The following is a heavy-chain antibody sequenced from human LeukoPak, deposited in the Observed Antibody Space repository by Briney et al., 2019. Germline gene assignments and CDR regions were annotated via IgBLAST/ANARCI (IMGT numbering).Heavy chain of an antibody. CDR2: IYYSGST. CDR1: GGSISSYY. J-gene: IGHJ3*02. D-gene: IGHD3-10*01. V-gene: IGHV4-59*08. CDR3: ASLVMVRGLPDAFDI. Sequence: PSETLSLTCTVSGGSISSYYWSWIRQPPGKGLEWIGYIYYSGSTNYNPSLKSRVTISVDTSKNQFSLKLSSVTAADTAVYYCASLVMVRGLPDAFDIWGQETMVTVSS.